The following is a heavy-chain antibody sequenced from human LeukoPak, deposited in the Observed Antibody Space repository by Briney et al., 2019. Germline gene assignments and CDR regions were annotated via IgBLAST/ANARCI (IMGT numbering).Heavy chain of an antibody. D-gene: IGHD6-6*01. J-gene: IGHJ4*02. CDR1: GGSISSGGYY. CDR2: IYYSGST. Sequence: SETLSLTCTVSGGSISSGGYYWSWIRQPPGKGLEWIGYIYYSGSTNYNPSLKSRVTISVDTSKNQFSLKLSSVTAADTAVYYCAGSISTRYLAYWGQGTLVTVSS. CDR3: AGSISTRYLAY. V-gene: IGHV4-61*08.